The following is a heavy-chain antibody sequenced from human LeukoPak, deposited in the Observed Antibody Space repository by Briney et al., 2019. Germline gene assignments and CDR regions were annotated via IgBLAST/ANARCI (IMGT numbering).Heavy chain of an antibody. D-gene: IGHD2-2*01. Sequence: GGSLRLSCAASGFTFSTYLMSWVRQAPGKGLEWVAFIRYDGSNKYYADSVKGRFTISRDNSKNTLYLQMNSLRAEDTAVFYCAKRRGYHLLHPAVGAFDIWGQGTMVTVSS. CDR3: AKRRGYHLLHPAVGAFDI. J-gene: IGHJ3*02. CDR1: GFTFSTYL. V-gene: IGHV3-30*02. CDR2: IRYDGSNK.